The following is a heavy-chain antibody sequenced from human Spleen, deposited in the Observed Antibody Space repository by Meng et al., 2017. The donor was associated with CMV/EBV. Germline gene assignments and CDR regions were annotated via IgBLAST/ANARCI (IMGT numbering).Heavy chain of an antibody. J-gene: IGHJ6*02. V-gene: IGHV3-30*04. Sequence: GGSLRLSCAASGFTFNTYAMHWVRQAPGKGLEWVALMSSDGTNKYFADSVKGRFTVSRDNSNDTLYLQMNSLRPEDTAVYYCARVQVRVRAFIKPPIYYYGMDVWGQGTTVTVSS. CDR2: MSSDGTNK. CDR3: ARVQVRVRAFIKPPIYYYGMDV. CDR1: GFTFNTYA. D-gene: IGHD3-10*01.